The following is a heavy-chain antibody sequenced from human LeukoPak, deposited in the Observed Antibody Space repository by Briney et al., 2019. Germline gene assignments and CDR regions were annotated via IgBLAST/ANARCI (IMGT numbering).Heavy chain of an antibody. CDR3: ARDGQWFGELLTPNFDY. J-gene: IGHJ4*02. CDR1: GFTFSSYW. Sequence: TGGSLRLSCAASGFTFSSYWMSWVRQAPGKGLEWVANIKQDGSEKYYVDSVKGRFTISRDNAKNSLYLQMNSLRAEDTAVYYCARDGQWFGELLTPNFDYWGQGTLVTVSS. CDR2: IKQDGSEK. D-gene: IGHD3-10*01. V-gene: IGHV3-7*01.